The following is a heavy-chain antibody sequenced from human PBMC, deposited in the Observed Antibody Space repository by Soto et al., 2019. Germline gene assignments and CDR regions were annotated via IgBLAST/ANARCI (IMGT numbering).Heavy chain of an antibody. CDR1: GFTFSSYG. J-gene: IGHJ5*02. CDR2: ISYDGSNK. V-gene: IGHV3-30*18. Sequence: PGGSLRLSCAASGFTFSSYGMHWVRQAPGKGLEWVAVISYDGSNKYYADSVKGRFTISRDNSKNTLYLQMNSLRAEDTAVYYCAKDPGAYYDFWSGHNWFDPWGQGTLVTVSS. D-gene: IGHD3-3*01. CDR3: AKDPGAYYDFWSGHNWFDP.